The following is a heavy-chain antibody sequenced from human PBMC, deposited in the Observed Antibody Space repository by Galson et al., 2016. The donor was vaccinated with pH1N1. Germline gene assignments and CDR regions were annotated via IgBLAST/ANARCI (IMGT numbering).Heavy chain of an antibody. D-gene: IGHD3-3*02. CDR2: IYYSGST. CDR3: TRRDTSLGRFDP. V-gene: IGHV4-39*01. CDR1: GDSISSSPYS. J-gene: IGHJ5*02. Sequence: ETLSLTCPVSGDSISSSPYSCGWVRQPPGKGLEWIGSIYYSGSTNYNPSLRSRVTISVDTSTSQFSLKLHSVSAADTAVYYCTRRDTSLGRFDPWGQGTLVTVSS.